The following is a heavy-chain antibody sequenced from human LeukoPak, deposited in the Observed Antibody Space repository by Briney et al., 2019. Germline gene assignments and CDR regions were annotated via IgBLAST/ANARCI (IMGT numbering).Heavy chain of an antibody. CDR3: ARGSDCSGGSCYSYWYFDL. CDR2: INSDGSST. V-gene: IGHV3-74*01. CDR1: AXTFSSYW. Sequence: GGSLRLSWAASAXTFSSYWMHWVRQAPGKGLVWVSRINSDGSSTSYADSVKGRFTISRDNAKNTLYLQMNSLRAEDTAMYYCARGSDCSGGSCYSYWYFDLWGRGTLVTVSS. D-gene: IGHD2-15*01. J-gene: IGHJ2*01.